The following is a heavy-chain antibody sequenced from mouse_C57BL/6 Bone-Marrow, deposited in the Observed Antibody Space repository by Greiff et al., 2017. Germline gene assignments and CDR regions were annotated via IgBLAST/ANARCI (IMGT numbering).Heavy chain of an antibody. D-gene: IGHD2-3*01. CDR1: GYTFTDYN. V-gene: IGHV1-18*01. J-gene: IGHJ4*01. Sequence: DVQLQESGPELVKPGASVKIPCKASGYTFTDYNMDWVKQSHGKSLEWIGDINPNNGGTIYNQKFKGKATLTVDKSSSTAYMELRSLTSEDTAVYYCARSGGYYAYYAMDYWGQGTSVTVSS. CDR3: ARSGGYYAYYAMDY. CDR2: INPNNGGT.